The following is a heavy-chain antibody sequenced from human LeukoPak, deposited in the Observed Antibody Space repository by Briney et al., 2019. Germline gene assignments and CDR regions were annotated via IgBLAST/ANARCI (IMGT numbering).Heavy chain of an antibody. V-gene: IGHV3-21*01. CDR2: ISSSSSYI. Sequence: GGSLRLSCAASGFKFSSYSMKWVRQAPGKGLEWVSFISSSSSYIYYADSLKGRFTISRDNAKNSLYLQMDSLRAEDTAVYYCARGWASEAFDYWGQGTLVTVSS. J-gene: IGHJ4*02. CDR3: ARGWASEAFDY. D-gene: IGHD3-16*01. CDR1: GFKFSSYS.